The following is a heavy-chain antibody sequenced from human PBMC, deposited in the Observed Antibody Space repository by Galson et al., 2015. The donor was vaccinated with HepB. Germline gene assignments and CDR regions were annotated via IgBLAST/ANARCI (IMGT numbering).Heavy chain of an antibody. Sequence: SLRLSCAASGFTFSSYSMKRVRQAPGKGLEWVSSISSSSRYIYYADSLKGRFTISRDNAKNSLYPQMNSLRAEDTAVYYCARSWELLQGYYYYGMDVWGQGTTVTVSS. CDR3: ARSWELLQGYYYYGMDV. CDR2: ISSSSRYI. V-gene: IGHV3-21*01. D-gene: IGHD1-26*01. CDR1: GFTFSSYS. J-gene: IGHJ6*02.